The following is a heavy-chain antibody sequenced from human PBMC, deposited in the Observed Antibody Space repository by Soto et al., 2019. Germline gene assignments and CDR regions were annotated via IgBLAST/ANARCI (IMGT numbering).Heavy chain of an antibody. V-gene: IGHV3-21*01. J-gene: IGHJ4*02. CDR1: GFTVSSNY. D-gene: IGHD3-3*01. CDR2: ISISSSYI. CDR3: ARFWSGYPH. Sequence: GGSLRLSCAASGFTVSSNYMSWVRQAPGKGLEWVSSISISSSYIYYADSVKGRFTISRDNAKNSLYLQMNSLRAEDTAVYYCARFWSGYPHWGQGTLVTVSS.